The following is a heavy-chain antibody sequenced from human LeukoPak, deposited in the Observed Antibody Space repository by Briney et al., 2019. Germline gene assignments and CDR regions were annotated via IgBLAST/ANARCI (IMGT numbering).Heavy chain of an antibody. CDR3: ATASYGYGNSWFDP. V-gene: IGHV3-64*01. CDR2: ISSNGGST. D-gene: IGHD5-18*01. CDR1: GFTFSSYA. Sequence: GGSLRLSCAASGFTFSSYAMHWVRQAPGKGLEYVSAISSNGGSTYYANSVKGRFTISRDNSKNTVYLQMGSLRAEDMAVYYCATASYGYGNSWFDPWGQGTLVVVSS. J-gene: IGHJ5*02.